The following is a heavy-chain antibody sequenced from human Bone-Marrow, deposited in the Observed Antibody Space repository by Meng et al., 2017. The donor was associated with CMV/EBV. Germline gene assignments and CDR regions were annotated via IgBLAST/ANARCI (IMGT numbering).Heavy chain of an antibody. D-gene: IGHD2-8*01. V-gene: IGHV1-46*01. Sequence: SCHASGYTFTHYTIQWVRQAPGQVLEWVGILNPRHRGTSYAQKFQGRVTMTRDTSTNTVYMELSSLRSQDTAVFYCAREAPNWYFDLWGRGTLVTVSS. CDR2: LNPRHRGT. CDR3: AREAPNWYFDL. J-gene: IGHJ2*01. CDR1: GYTFTHYT.